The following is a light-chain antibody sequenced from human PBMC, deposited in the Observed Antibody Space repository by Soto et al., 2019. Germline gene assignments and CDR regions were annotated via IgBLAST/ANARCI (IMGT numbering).Light chain of an antibody. V-gene: IGKV3-20*01. CDR1: QSVSSSY. Sequence: EIVLTQSPGTLSLSPGERATLSCRASQSVSSSYLAWYQQKPGQAPRLLIYGASSRATGIPDRFSDSGSGTDFTLTISRLEPEDFAVYYCQQYGSSDVTFGQGTKVEIK. CDR2: GAS. CDR3: QQYGSSDVT. J-gene: IGKJ1*01.